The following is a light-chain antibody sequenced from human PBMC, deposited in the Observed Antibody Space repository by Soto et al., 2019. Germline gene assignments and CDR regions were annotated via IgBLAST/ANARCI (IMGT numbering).Light chain of an antibody. Sequence: IVLTQSPGTLSLSPGERATLSCRASQSVTSYLAWYQQKPGQAPRLLIYGASFRATDVPDRFTAGGSGTDFTLTISRLEPEDYAVYYCQQDGRDRLTFGGGTKV. CDR1: QSVTSY. CDR2: GAS. J-gene: IGKJ4*01. CDR3: QQDGRDRLT. V-gene: IGKV3-20*01.